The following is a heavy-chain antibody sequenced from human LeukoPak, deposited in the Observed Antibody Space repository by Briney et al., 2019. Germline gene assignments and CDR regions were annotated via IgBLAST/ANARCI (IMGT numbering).Heavy chain of an antibody. V-gene: IGHV3-21*01. CDR1: GFTFSSYS. CDR3: ARDGWDSGIYLDPFDY. Sequence: GGSLRLSCAASGFTFSSYSMNWVRQAPGKGLEWVSSISSSSSYIYYADSVKGRFTISRDNAKNSLYLQMKSLRAEDTAVYYCARDGWDSGIYLDPFDYWGQGTLVSVSS. J-gene: IGHJ4*02. D-gene: IGHD1-26*01. CDR2: ISSSSSYI.